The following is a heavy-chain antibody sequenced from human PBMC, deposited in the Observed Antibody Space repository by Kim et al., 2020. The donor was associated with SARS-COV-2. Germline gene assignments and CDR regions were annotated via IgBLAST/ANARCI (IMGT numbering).Heavy chain of an antibody. D-gene: IGHD6-25*01. V-gene: IGHV3-74*01. Sequence: VKGRFTVSRDNAKNTVFLQMKSLRAEDTAVYYCSRSRGFGTGGTWYHGMDLWGQGTSVTVSS. J-gene: IGHJ6*02. CDR3: SRSRGFGTGGTWYHGMDL.